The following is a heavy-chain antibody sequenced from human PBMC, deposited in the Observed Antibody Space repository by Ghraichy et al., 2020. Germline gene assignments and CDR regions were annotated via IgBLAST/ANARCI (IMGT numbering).Heavy chain of an antibody. D-gene: IGHD6-13*01. CDR2: IYYSGST. V-gene: IGHV4-39*07. CDR3: ARGEAAGIDY. CDR1: GGSISSSSYY. Sequence: ESLNISCTVSGGSISSSSYYWGWIRQPPEKGLEWIGSIYYSGSTYYNPSLKSRVTISVDTSKNQFSLKLSSVTAADTAVYYCARGEAAGIDYWGQGTLVTVSS. J-gene: IGHJ4*02.